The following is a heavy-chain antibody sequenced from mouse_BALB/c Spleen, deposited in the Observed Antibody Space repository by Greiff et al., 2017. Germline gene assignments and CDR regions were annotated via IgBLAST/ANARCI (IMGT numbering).Heavy chain of an antibody. D-gene: IGHD2-13*01. CDR2: INPSTGYT. Sequence: QVQLKQSGAELAKPGASVKMSCKASGYTFTSYWMHWVKQRPGQGLEWIGYINPSTGYTEYNQKFKDKATLTADKSSSTAYMQLSSLTSEDSAVYYCAGGDDYWGQGTTLTVSS. J-gene: IGHJ2*01. CDR1: GYTFTSYW. V-gene: IGHV1-7*01. CDR3: AGGDDY.